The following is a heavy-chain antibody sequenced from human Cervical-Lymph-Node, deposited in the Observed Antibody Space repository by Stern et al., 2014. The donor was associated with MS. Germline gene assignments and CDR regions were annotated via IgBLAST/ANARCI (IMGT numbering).Heavy chain of an antibody. CDR3: ALSSETSDRWYSLGYDL. V-gene: IGHV1-69*01. J-gene: IGHJ5*02. CDR2: IFPVFGTP. D-gene: IGHD6-13*01. Sequence: VQLVESGAEVTKPGSSVKVSCKASGGTFSKFPSSWVRQAPGQGLEWMGGIFPVFGTPTYAQEFRGRVTITAYVSTSTVYMERSSLRSDDTAVYYCALSSETSDRWYSLGYDLWGQGTLVTVSS. CDR1: GGTFSKFP.